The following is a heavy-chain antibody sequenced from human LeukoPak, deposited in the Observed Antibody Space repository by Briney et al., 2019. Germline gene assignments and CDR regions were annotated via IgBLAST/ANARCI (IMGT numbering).Heavy chain of an antibody. D-gene: IGHD3-10*01. CDR1: GFTFSSYW. J-gene: IGHJ4*02. CDR2: IKQDGGEK. Sequence: PGGSLRLSCAASGFTFSSYWMSWVRQAPGKGLEWVANIKQDGGEKYYVDSVKGRFTISRDNAKNSLYLQVNSLRGEDTAVYYCARSMVRGPLWYFDLWGQGTLVTVSS. CDR3: ARSMVRGPLWYFDL. V-gene: IGHV3-7*01.